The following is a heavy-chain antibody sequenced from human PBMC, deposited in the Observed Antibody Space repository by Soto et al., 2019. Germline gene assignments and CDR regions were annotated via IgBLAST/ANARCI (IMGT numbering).Heavy chain of an antibody. D-gene: IGHD1-20*01. CDR1: GYTFTSYG. Sequence: GASVKVSCKASGYTFTSYGISWVRQAPGQRLEWMGWINAGNGNTKYSQKFQGRVTITRGTSASTAYMELSSLRSEDTAVYYCARGITLPTPLDYWGQGTLVTVSS. V-gene: IGHV1-3*01. CDR3: ARGITLPTPLDY. J-gene: IGHJ4*02. CDR2: INAGNGNT.